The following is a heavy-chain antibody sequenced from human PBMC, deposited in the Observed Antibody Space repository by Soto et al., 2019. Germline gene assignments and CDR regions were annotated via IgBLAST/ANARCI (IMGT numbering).Heavy chain of an antibody. J-gene: IGHJ4*02. CDR2: IKAISDGGTT. D-gene: IGHD2-21*02. CDR3: TAGYWRCVDCYTSQY. Sequence: EVHLVESGGGLVKPGESLRLSCAASGFTFNNAWLNWVRQAPGKGLEWVGRIKAISDGGTTDYAAPLTGRFTISRDDSKETLYLQVNSLRTEDAAVYYCTAGYWRCVDCYTSQYLGQGTLVTVSP. V-gene: IGHV3-15*07. CDR1: GFTFNNAW.